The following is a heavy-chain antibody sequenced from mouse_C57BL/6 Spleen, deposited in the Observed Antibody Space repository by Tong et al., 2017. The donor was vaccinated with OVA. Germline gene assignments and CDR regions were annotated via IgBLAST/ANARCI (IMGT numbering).Heavy chain of an antibody. V-gene: IGHV1-53*01. CDR1: GYTFTSYW. D-gene: IGHD1-1*01. J-gene: IGHJ2*01. CDR2: INPSNGGT. Sequence: VQLQESGTELVKPGASVKLSCKASGYTFTSYWMHWVKQRLGQGLEWIGNINPSNGGTNYNEKFKSKATLTVDKSSSAAYMQLSSLTSEDCAVYYCARDYYGSSWGYYFDYWGQGTTLTVSS. CDR3: ARDYYGSSWGYYFDY.